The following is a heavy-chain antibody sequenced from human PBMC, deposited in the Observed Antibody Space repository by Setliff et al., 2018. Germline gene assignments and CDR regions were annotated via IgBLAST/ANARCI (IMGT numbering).Heavy chain of an antibody. CDR1: GYTFVDYG. CDR3: LRLVRYCSRTSCQRTSGDEV. CDR2: ISPYSGNA. Sequence: GASVKVSCKASGYTFVDYGVTWVRQAPGQGLEWVGWISPYSGNAYSAPKFQSRLSLTTDTSTTTAYLELRSLRSDDSAVYFCLRLVRYCSRTSCQRTSGDEVWGQGTLVTVSS. V-gene: IGHV1-18*01. D-gene: IGHD2-8*01. J-gene: IGHJ4*02.